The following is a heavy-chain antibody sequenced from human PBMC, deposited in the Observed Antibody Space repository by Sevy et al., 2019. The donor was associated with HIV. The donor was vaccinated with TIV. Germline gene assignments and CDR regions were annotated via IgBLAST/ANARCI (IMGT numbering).Heavy chain of an antibody. CDR1: GFSFSTYA. CDR3: AKEGPGYNYDGGGYFPS. V-gene: IGHV3-23*01. D-gene: IGHD3-22*01. J-gene: IGHJ4*02. Sequence: GGSLRLSCAASGFSFSTYAMTWVRQAPGKGLEWVSAISGGGSNTYNADSVKGRFTISRDNSKNTLYLQMNSLRAEDTAVYYCAKEGPGYNYDGGGYFPSWGQGTLVTVSS. CDR2: ISGGGSNT.